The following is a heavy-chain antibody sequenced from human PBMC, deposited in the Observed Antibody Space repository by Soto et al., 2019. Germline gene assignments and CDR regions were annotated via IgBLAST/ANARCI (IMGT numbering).Heavy chain of an antibody. Sequence: SETLSLTCAVSGGSVSSGSFYWSWIRQPPGKGLEWIGYIYYSGANTYNPSLKSRVTMSADTSRNQFSLRLSCVTAADTAVYYCARGYCSITSCSIFNYWGQGTQVTVSS. V-gene: IGHV4-61*01. CDR3: ARGYCSITSCSIFNY. CDR1: GGSVSSGSFY. J-gene: IGHJ4*02. CDR2: IYYSGAN. D-gene: IGHD2-2*01.